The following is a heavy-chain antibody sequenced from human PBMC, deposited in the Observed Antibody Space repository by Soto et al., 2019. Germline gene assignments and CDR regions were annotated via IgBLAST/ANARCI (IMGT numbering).Heavy chain of an antibody. CDR2: INHSGST. CDR3: AREAFEGDFWSGYYRYYGMGV. Sequence: SETLSLTCAVYGGSFSGYYWSWIRQPPGKGLEWIGEINHSGSTNYNPSLKSRVTISVDMSKNQFSLKLSSVTVADTAVYYCAREAFEGDFWSGYYRYYGMGVWGQGTTVTVSS. J-gene: IGHJ6*02. V-gene: IGHV4-34*01. D-gene: IGHD3-3*01. CDR1: GGSFSGYY.